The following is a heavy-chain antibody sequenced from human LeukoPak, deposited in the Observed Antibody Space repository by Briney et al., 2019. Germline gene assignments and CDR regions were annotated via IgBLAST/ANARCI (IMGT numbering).Heavy chain of an antibody. J-gene: IGHJ1*01. CDR3: ARGNCGGDCYSAEYFQH. CDR1: GYTFTSYY. Sequence: ASVKVSCKASGYTFTSYYMHWVRQAPGQGLEWIGIINPSGGSTSYAQKFQGRVTMTRDTSTSTVYMELSSLRSEDTAVYYCARGNCGGDCYSAEYFQHWGQGTLVTVSS. V-gene: IGHV1-46*01. D-gene: IGHD2-21*01. CDR2: INPSGGST.